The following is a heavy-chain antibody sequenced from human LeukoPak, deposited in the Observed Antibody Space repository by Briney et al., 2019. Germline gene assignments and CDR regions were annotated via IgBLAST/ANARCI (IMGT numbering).Heavy chain of an antibody. CDR2: ISYDGSNK. CDR1: GFTFSSYA. J-gene: IGHJ4*02. Sequence: GGSLRLSCAASGFTFSSYAMHWVRQAPGKGLEWVAVISYDGSNKYYADSVKGRFTISRDNSKNTLYLQMNSLRAEDTAVYYCARDGGYYTMVRGVIDYWGQGTLVTVSS. V-gene: IGHV3-30-3*01. D-gene: IGHD3-10*01. CDR3: ARDGGYYTMVRGVIDY.